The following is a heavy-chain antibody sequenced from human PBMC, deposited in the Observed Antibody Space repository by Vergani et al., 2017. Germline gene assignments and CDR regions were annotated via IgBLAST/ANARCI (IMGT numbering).Heavy chain of an antibody. CDR1: GLPLVDLA. CDR2: ISWNRGSI. Sequence: EVQLVESGGGLVQPGSSLSLSCEASGLPLVDLAWHWFRQAPGRGLEWVSVISWNRGSIGYADSVKGRFTISRDNAKNSLYLQMNSLRAADTALYYCAKDLDSSGWADWGQGTLVTVSS. CDR3: AKDLDSSGWAD. D-gene: IGHD6-19*01. V-gene: IGHV3-9*01. J-gene: IGHJ4*02.